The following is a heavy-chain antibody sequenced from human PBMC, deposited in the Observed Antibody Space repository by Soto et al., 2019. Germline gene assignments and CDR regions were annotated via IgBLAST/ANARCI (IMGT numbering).Heavy chain of an antibody. D-gene: IGHD2-15*01. Sequence: EVQLVESGGGLVQPGGSLRLSCAASGFTFSSYAMHWVRQALGKGLEYVSAISSNGGSTYYANSVKGRFTISRDNSKNTLYLQMGSLRAQYTAVYYCARDGGGYYLDYWGQGTLVPVSS. CDR2: ISSNGGST. CDR1: GFTFSSYA. J-gene: IGHJ4*02. CDR3: ARDGGGYYLDY. V-gene: IGHV3-64*01.